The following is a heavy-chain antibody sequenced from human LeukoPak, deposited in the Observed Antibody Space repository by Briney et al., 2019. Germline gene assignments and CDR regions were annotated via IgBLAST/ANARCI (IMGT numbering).Heavy chain of an antibody. V-gene: IGHV3-7*05. CDR3: ARHYDTYGYGMDV. CDR2: IKQDGSAK. D-gene: IGHD5-18*01. Sequence: HPGGSLRLSCADSGVTFSSYWMSWVRQAPGKGLEWVANIKQDGSAKYYVDSVEGRFTISRDNGEKSLYLQMNSPRAEDTAVYYCARHYDTYGYGMDVWGQGTTVTVSS. CDR1: GVTFSSYW. J-gene: IGHJ6*02.